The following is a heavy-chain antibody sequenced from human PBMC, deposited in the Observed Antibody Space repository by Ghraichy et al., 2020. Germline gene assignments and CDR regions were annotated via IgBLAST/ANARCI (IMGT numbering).Heavy chain of an antibody. J-gene: IGHJ4*02. Sequence: GGSLRLSCTASGFTFGDYAMSWVRQAPGKGLEWVGFIRNKAYGGTTEYAASVKGRFTISRDDSKSIAYLQMNSLKTEDTAVYYCAREEIWNDNSGRSSRYWGQGTLVSVSS. CDR1: GFTFGDYA. D-gene: IGHD3-22*01. CDR2: IRNKAYGGTT. CDR3: AREEIWNDNSGRSSRY. V-gene: IGHV3-49*04.